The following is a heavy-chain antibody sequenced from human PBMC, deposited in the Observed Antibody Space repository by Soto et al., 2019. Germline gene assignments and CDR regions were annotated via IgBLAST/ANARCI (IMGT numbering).Heavy chain of an antibody. CDR3: ARAGVRQIVGAHTHFDY. J-gene: IGHJ4*02. Sequence: QVQLQESGPGLVKPSETLSLTCTVSGGSVSSGSYYWSWIRQPPGKGLEWIGYIYYSGSTNYNPSLKSRVTISVDTSKNQFSLKLSSVTAADTAVYYCARAGVRQIVGAHTHFDYWGQGTLVTVSS. CDR2: IYYSGST. V-gene: IGHV4-61*01. D-gene: IGHD1-26*01. CDR1: GGSVSSGSYY.